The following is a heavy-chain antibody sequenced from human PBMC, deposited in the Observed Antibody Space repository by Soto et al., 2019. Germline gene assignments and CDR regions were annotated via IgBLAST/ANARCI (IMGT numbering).Heavy chain of an antibody. V-gene: IGHV1-45*02. Sequence: SVKVSWKASGKTFTYDYLHWVRQAPGHALEWMGWITPFNGNTKYAQKFQDRVTFTGDTSLNTAYMELNSLRDEDTALYYCVTGWSEYWGQGTLVTVSS. CDR2: ITPFNGNT. CDR1: GKTFTYDY. J-gene: IGHJ4*02. CDR3: VTGWSEY. D-gene: IGHD2-15*01.